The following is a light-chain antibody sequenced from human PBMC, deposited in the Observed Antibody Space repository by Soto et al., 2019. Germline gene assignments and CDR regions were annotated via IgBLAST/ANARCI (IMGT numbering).Light chain of an antibody. J-gene: IGKJ1*01. Sequence: DIQMTQSPSSLSASVGDRVTITCRASQTISDYLNWYQQKPGKAPKLLIYAASSLQFGVPSRFSGSGSGTDFTLTISSLQPEDFATYYCQQSYTTPRTFGQGTKVEIK. V-gene: IGKV1-39*01. CDR2: AAS. CDR1: QTISDY. CDR3: QQSYTTPRT.